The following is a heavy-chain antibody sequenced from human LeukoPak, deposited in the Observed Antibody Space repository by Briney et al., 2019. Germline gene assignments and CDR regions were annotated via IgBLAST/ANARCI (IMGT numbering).Heavy chain of an antibody. CDR3: AILPNIVVVIADAFDI. V-gene: IGHV1-69*13. CDR2: IIPIFGTA. CDR1: GGTFSSYA. D-gene: IGHD2-21*01. Sequence: SVKVSCKASGGTFSSYAISWVRQAPGKGLEWMGGIIPIFGTANYAQKFQGRVTITADESTSTAYMELSSLRSEDTAVYYCAILPNIVVVIADAFDIWGQGTMVTVSS. J-gene: IGHJ3*02.